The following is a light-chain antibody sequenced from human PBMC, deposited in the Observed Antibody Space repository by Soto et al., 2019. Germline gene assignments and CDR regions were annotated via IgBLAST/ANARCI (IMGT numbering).Light chain of an antibody. CDR3: QQSNNWPFT. CDR2: GAS. Sequence: EIVLTQSPATLSVSPGERATLSCRASQSVSSDLAWFQQKPGQAPRLLIYGASTRATGIPARFSGSGSGTEFTLTISSLQSEDFAIYYCQQSNNWPFTFGGGTKVEVK. CDR1: QSVSSD. J-gene: IGKJ4*01. V-gene: IGKV3-15*01.